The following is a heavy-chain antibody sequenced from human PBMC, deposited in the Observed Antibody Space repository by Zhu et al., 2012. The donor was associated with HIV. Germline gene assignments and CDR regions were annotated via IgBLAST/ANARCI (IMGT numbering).Heavy chain of an antibody. CDR1: GGSVSSHY. Sequence: QVQLQESGPGLVKPSETLSLTCTVSGGSVSSHYWSWIRQPPGKGLEWIGYIYYSGSTNYNPSLKSRVTISVDTSKNQFSLKLSSVTAADTAVYYCARRGGDYYGSGSQFPYYFDYWGQGTLVHRLL. CDR3: ARRGGDYYGSGSQFPYYFDY. CDR2: IYYSGST. J-gene: IGHJ4*02. V-gene: IGHV4-59*02. D-gene: IGHD3-10*01.